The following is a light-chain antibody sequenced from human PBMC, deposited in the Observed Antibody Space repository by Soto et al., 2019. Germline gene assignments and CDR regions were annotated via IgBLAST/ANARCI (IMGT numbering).Light chain of an antibody. CDR3: MQSTQLPPT. CDR2: EVY. Sequence: DVVLTQTPPTVSLTSGTPPSISSKDSHDLLHSDGRTYLYWYLQKPGQYQQLLIDEVYTRVSGVPDRVSGSGAGTDCTLEISRVETDDVGIYYCMQSTQLPPTFGQGTRLEIK. CDR1: HDLLHSDGRTY. V-gene: IGKV2D-29*02. J-gene: IGKJ5*01.